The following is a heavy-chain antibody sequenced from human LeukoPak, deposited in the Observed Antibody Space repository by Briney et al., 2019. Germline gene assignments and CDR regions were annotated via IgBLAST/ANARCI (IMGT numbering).Heavy chain of an antibody. CDR2: IYHSGST. CDR1: GFTFSDYY. V-gene: IGHV4-34*01. D-gene: IGHD3-9*01. J-gene: IGHJ3*02. Sequence: PGGSLRLSCAASGFTFSDYYMSWIRQAPGKGLEWIGEIYHSGSTNYNPSLKSRVTISVDTSKNQFSLKLSSVTAADTAVYYCARSIYYDILTGPWVFDIWGQGTMVTVSS. CDR3: ARSIYYDILTGPWVFDI.